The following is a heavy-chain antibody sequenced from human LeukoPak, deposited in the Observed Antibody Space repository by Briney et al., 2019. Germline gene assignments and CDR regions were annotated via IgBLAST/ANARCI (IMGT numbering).Heavy chain of an antibody. D-gene: IGHD3-3*01. J-gene: IGHJ4*02. CDR2: IKQDGSEK. CDR1: GSTFSSYW. Sequence: GGSLTLSCAASGSTFSSYWMSWVRQAPGKGLEWVANIKQDGSEKYYVDSVKGRFTISRDNAKNSLYLQMNSLRAEDTAVYYCARVPNRRITIFGVVIKAPPGDYWGQGTLVTVSS. CDR3: ARVPNRRITIFGVVIKAPPGDY. V-gene: IGHV3-7*01.